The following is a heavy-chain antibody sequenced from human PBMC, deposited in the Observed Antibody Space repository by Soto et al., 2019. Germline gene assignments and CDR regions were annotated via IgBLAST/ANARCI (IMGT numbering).Heavy chain of an antibody. CDR3: ARDSHCGGDCYSGFDY. Sequence: TLSLTCTVSGGSISSGGYYWSWIRQHPGKGLEWIGYIYYSGSTYYNPSLKSRVTIAVDTSKNQFSLKLSSVTAADTAVYYCARDSHCGGDCYSGFDYWGQGTLVNVSS. CDR1: GGSISSGGYY. D-gene: IGHD2-21*02. CDR2: IYYSGST. V-gene: IGHV4-31*03. J-gene: IGHJ4*02.